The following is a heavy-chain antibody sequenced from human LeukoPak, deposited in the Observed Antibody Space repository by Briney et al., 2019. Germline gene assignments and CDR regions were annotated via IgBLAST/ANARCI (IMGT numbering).Heavy chain of an antibody. D-gene: IGHD6-13*01. CDR3: ARRWRAAADY. CDR2: INPSSGGT. J-gene: IGHJ4*02. V-gene: IGHV1-2*02. CDR1: GYTFTGYY. Sequence: ASVTVSCKASGYTFTGYYMHWVRQAPGQGLEWMGWINPSSGGTNYAQKFQGRVTMTRDTSISTAYMELSRLRSDDTAVYYCARRWRAAADYWGQGTLVTVSS.